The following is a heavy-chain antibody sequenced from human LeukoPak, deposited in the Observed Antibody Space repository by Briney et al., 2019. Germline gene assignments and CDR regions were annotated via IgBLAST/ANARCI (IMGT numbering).Heavy chain of an antibody. CDR1: GFTFSSYA. V-gene: IGHV3-21*01. J-gene: IGHJ4*02. CDR3: ARRFDS. CDR2: ISSSSYI. Sequence: GGSLRLSCAASGFTFSSYAMSWVRQAPGKGLEWVSSISSSSYIYYADSVKGRFTISRDNPENSLYLQMNSLTAEDTAVYYCARRFDSWGQGTLVTVSS.